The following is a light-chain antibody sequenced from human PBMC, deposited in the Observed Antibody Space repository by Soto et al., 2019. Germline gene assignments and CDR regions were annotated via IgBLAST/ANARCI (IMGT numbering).Light chain of an antibody. CDR2: AAS. J-gene: IGKJ5*01. CDR1: HSVSSN. Sequence: ELELTQSPATLSVSPGETATLSCRASHSVSSNLAWYQHKPGQAPRLLIYAASTRATGIPARFSGSGSGTEFTLTISSLQSEDFAVYYCQHYNSWSAFGQGTRLEIK. V-gene: IGKV3D-15*01. CDR3: QHYNSWSA.